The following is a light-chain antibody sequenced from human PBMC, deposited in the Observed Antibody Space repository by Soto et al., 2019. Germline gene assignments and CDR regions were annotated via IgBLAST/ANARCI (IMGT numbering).Light chain of an antibody. CDR1: QSLRRSH. CDR2: GAS. CDR3: QHYGGSPPIT. Sequence: EILLTQSPGTLSLSPGEKATLSCRVNQSLRRSHLVWYRQKPGQAPRLLIYGASNRATGIPDRVSGSGSGTDFTLTISGLEPEDFAVYYCQHYGGSPPITFGQGTRLEIK. V-gene: IGKV3-20*01. J-gene: IGKJ5*01.